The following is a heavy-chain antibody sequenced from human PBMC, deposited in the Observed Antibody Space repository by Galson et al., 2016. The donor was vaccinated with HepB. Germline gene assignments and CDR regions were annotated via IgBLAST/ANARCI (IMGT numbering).Heavy chain of an antibody. Sequence: SVKVSCKASGYTFTTYGISWVRQAPGQGLEWMGWISAYNGNTNYAQKLQGRVTMTTDTSTSTAYMELRSLRSDDTAVYCCARDPRKIRYQLLEICYYYYAMDVWGQGTTVTVSS. V-gene: IGHV1-18*01. D-gene: IGHD2-2*01. CDR3: ARDPRKIRYQLLEICYYYYAMDV. CDR1: GYTFTTYG. J-gene: IGHJ6*02. CDR2: ISAYNGNT.